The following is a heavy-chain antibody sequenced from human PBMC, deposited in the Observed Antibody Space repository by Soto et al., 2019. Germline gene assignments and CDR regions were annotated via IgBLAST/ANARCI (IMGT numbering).Heavy chain of an antibody. CDR2: INPATGAA. D-gene: IGHD3-3*01. V-gene: IGHV1-2*02. J-gene: IGHJ3*02. CDR1: GYPVTAYY. CDR3: ARGGGVGVAGSADFDM. Sequence: QLHLVQSGAVVKKPGASVTVSCSASGYPVTAYYMHWVRQAPGRGLEWMGGINPATGAAKYTQTFQGRVTMTRDTATSTVFMELSGLTSEDTAVFYCARGGGVGVAGSADFDMWGQGTLVTVSS.